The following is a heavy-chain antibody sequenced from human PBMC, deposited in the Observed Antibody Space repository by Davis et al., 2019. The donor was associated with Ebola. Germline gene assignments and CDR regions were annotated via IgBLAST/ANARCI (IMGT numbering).Heavy chain of an antibody. J-gene: IGHJ6*03. Sequence: ASVKVSCKASGYTFTGYYMHWVRQAPGQGLEWMGIINPSDGSTSYAQKFQGRVTMTRDTSTSTVYMELSSLRSEDTAVYYCARDPLLWFGEFYYYYYMDVWGKGTTVTVSS. V-gene: IGHV1-46*01. CDR2: INPSDGST. D-gene: IGHD3-10*01. CDR3: ARDPLLWFGEFYYYYYMDV. CDR1: GYTFTGYY.